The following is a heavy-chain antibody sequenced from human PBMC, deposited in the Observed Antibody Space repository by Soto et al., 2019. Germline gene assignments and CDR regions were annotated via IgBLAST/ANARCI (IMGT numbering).Heavy chain of an antibody. J-gene: IGHJ4*02. CDR3: ASHRGNTYGPYDY. D-gene: IGHD5-18*01. V-gene: IGHV1-69*02. CDR1: GGTFSSYT. Sequence: SVKVSCKASGGTFSSYTISWVRQAPGQGLEWMGRIIPILGIANYAQKFQGRVTITADKSTSTAYMELSSLRSEDTAVYYCASHRGNTYGPYDYWGQGTLVTVSS. CDR2: IIPILGIA.